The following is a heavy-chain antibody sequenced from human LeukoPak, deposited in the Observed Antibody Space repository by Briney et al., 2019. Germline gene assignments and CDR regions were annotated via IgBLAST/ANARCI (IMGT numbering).Heavy chain of an antibody. J-gene: IGHJ4*02. CDR3: ARDGSWEQQRSFDY. D-gene: IGHD6-13*01. Sequence: TLSLTCTVSGGSISSGSYYWSWIRQPAGKGLEWIGRIYTSGSTNYNPSLKSRVTISVDTSKNQFSLKLSSVTAADTAVYYCARDGSWEQQRSFDYWGQGTLVTVSS. CDR1: GGSISSGSYY. CDR2: IYTSGST. V-gene: IGHV4-61*02.